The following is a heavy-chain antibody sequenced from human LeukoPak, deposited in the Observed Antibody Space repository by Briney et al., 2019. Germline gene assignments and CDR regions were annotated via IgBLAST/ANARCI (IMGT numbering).Heavy chain of an antibody. J-gene: IGHJ6*02. D-gene: IGHD6-19*01. CDR3: AKPFNSSGWYHRGMDV. CDR2: ISGSGAST. CDR1: GFTLSTNA. V-gene: IGHV3-23*01. Sequence: GGSLRLSCLTSGFTLSTNAMSWVRQAPGKGLEWISGISGSGASTYYADSVKGRFTISRDDSRNTPYLQMNSLRAEDTAVYYCAKPFNSSGWYHRGMDVWGQGTTVTVSS.